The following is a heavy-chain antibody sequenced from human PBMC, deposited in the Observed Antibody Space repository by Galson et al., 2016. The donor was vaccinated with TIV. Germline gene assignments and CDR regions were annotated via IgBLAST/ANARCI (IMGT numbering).Heavy chain of an antibody. D-gene: IGHD2-15*01. Sequence: PALVTPTQTLTLTCTFSGFSLPTRGVGVAWIRQPPRKALEWLAFIYWDEDKRYAPSLRNRLTVTKDPSKNQVVLTLTDMDPADTGTYYCAHRKTGSRPHDAFDIWGQGTMVTVSS. CDR1: GFSLPTRGVG. CDR3: AHRKTGSRPHDAFDI. CDR2: IYWDEDK. J-gene: IGHJ3*02. V-gene: IGHV2-5*05.